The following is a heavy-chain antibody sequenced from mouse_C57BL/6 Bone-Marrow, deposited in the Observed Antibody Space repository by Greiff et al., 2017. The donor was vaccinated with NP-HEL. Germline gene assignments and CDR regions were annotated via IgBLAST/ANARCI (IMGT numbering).Heavy chain of an antibody. CDR2: IYPGDGDT. D-gene: IGHD2-1*01. CDR3: AREDGNSFAY. Sequence: QVHVKQSGPELVKPGASVKISCKASGYAFSSSWMNWVKQRPGKGLEWIGRIYPGDGDTNYNGKFKGKATLTADKSSSTAYMQLSSLTSEDSAVYFCAREDGNSFAYWGQGTLVTVSA. V-gene: IGHV1-82*01. J-gene: IGHJ3*01. CDR1: GYAFSSSW.